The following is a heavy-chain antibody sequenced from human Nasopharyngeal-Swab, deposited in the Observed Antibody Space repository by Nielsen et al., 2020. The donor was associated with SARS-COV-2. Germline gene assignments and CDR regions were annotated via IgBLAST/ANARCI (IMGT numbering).Heavy chain of an antibody. J-gene: IGHJ6*02. Sequence: GESLKISCAASGFTFSDYNMNWVRQAPGKGLEWVSLISSSSSSYKYYAASVKGRFTISRDNANNSLYLQMNSLRAEDTAVYYCVKEPKLDDGGLYYYYYGVDVWGQGTTVTVSS. CDR3: VKEPKLDDGGLYYYYYGVDV. V-gene: IGHV3-21*01. CDR2: ISSSSSSYK. CDR1: GFTFSDYN. D-gene: IGHD4-23*01.